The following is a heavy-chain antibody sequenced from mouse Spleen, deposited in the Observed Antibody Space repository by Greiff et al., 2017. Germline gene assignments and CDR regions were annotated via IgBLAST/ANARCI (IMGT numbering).Heavy chain of an antibody. J-gene: IGHJ2*01. Sequence: QVQLQQSGPELVKPGASVKISCKASGYAFSSSWMNWVKQRPGKGLEWIGRIYPGDGDTNYNGKFKGKATLTADKSSSTAYMQLSSLTSEDSAVYFCARVTTDYWGQGTTLTVSS. D-gene: IGHD1-1*01. CDR2: IYPGDGDT. CDR1: GYAFSSSW. CDR3: ARVTTDY. V-gene: IGHV1-82*01.